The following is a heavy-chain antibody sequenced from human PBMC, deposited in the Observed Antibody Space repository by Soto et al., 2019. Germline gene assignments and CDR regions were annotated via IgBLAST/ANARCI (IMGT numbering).Heavy chain of an antibody. J-gene: IGHJ4*02. CDR1: GFSFSTYA. D-gene: IGHD6-13*01. CDR3: ATIIASAGLGY. Sequence: PGESLRLSSASSGFSFSTYAMTWVRQAPGKGLEWVSTVSGSGGGTYFADSVKGRFTISRDNSKNTLYLQMNSLRAEDTAVYYCATIIASAGLGYWGQGT. CDR2: VSGSGGGT. V-gene: IGHV3-23*01.